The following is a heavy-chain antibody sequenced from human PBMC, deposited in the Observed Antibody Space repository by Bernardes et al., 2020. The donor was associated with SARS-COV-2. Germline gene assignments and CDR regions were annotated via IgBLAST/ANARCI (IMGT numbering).Heavy chain of an antibody. CDR2: ISSSGSTI. CDR1: GFTFSDSY. J-gene: IGHJ6*02. Sequence: GSLRLSCAASGFTFSDSYMSWIRQAPGKGLEWVSFISSSGSTIYYADSVKGRFTISRDNSKNLLYLQMNSLRAEDAAVYYCARGHDSSGYYPNRGGYYYGMDVWGQGTTVTVSS. CDR3: ARGHDSSGYYPNRGGYYYGMDV. D-gene: IGHD3-22*01. V-gene: IGHV3-11*01.